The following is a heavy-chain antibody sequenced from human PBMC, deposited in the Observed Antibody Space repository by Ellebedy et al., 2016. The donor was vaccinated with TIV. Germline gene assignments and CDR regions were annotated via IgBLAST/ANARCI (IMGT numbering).Heavy chain of an antibody. V-gene: IGHV4-31*01. D-gene: IGHD3-10*01. CDR1: GGSISSGGYY. CDR3: ARVRPYGSGSYYGDYYFDY. Sequence: MPSETLSLTCTVSGGSISSGGYYWSCIRQHPGKGLEWIGYIYYSGSTYYNPSLKSLVTISVDTSKNQFSLKLSSVTAADTAVYYCARVRPYGSGSYYGDYYFDYWGQGTLVTVSS. CDR2: IYYSGST. J-gene: IGHJ4*02.